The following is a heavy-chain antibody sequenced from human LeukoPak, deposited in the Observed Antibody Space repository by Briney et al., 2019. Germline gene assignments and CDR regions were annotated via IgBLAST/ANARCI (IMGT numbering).Heavy chain of an antibody. V-gene: IGHV4-61*02. D-gene: IGHD3-22*01. CDR1: GGSISSGSYY. CDR3: ARGHYDSSGYFGAAVQVFDY. J-gene: IGHJ4*02. CDR2: IYTSGST. Sequence: KSSETLSLTCTVSGGSISSGSYYWSWIRQPAGKGLEWIGRIYTSGSTNYNPSLKSRVTISVDTSKNQFSLKLSSVTAADTAVYYCARGHYDSSGYFGAAVQVFDYWGQGTLVTVSS.